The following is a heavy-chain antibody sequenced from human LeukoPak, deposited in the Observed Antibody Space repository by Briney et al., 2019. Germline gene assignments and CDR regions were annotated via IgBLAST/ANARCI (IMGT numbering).Heavy chain of an antibody. V-gene: IGHV3-11*06. CDR3: ARDRGWRQIDY. J-gene: IGHJ4*02. Sequence: GGSLRLSCVASGLTFNDYYMSWIRQAPGKGLEWVSYISSSSSYTGYADSVKGRFTISRDNAKNSLYLQMNSLRADDTAVYYCARDRGWRQIDYWGQGTLVTVSS. CDR1: GLTFNDYY. CDR2: ISSSSSYT. D-gene: IGHD5-18*01.